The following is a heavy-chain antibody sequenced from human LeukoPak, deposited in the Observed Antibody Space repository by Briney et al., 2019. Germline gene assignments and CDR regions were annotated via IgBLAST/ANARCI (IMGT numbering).Heavy chain of an antibody. V-gene: IGHV4-59*12. Sequence: SGTLSLTCTVSGGSISSYYWSWIRQPPGKGLEWIGYIYYSGSTNYNPSLKSRVTISVDTSKNQFSLKLSSVTAADTAVYYCARGDKIYCSSTSCYSYYFDYWGQGTLVTVSS. J-gene: IGHJ4*02. CDR3: ARGDKIYCSSTSCYSYYFDY. D-gene: IGHD2-2*01. CDR1: GGSISSYY. CDR2: IYYSGST.